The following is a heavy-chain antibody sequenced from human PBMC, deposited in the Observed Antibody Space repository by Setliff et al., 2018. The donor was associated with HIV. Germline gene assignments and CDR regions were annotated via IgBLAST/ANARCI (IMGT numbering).Heavy chain of an antibody. CDR2: ILDGRVT. D-gene: IGHD6-19*01. CDR3: ARPHSGRGGGAYFDP. J-gene: IGHJ5*02. CDR1: GDSITSGHFY. V-gene: IGHV4-39*01. Sequence: SETLSLTCTVSGDSITSGHFYWGWIRQAPGKGLEWIGNILDGRVTFFNPSLRGRVTISVDASKNQVSLNLRSVTAADSAVYHCARPHSGRGGGAYFDPGGQGSLVTVSS.